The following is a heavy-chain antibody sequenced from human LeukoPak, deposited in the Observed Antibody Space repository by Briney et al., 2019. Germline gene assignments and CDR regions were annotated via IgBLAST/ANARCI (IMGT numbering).Heavy chain of an antibody. D-gene: IGHD3-22*01. Sequence: GGSLRLSCAASGFTFSSYAMNWVRQAPGKGLEWVSSISSSNTYIYYADSVKGRFTISRDNTKNSLYLQMNSLRAEDTAMYYCARGLYIYYDTNQSPTDYWGQGTLVTVSS. CDR3: ARGLYIYYDTNQSPTDY. CDR2: ISSSNTYI. CDR1: GFTFSSYA. V-gene: IGHV3-21*01. J-gene: IGHJ4*02.